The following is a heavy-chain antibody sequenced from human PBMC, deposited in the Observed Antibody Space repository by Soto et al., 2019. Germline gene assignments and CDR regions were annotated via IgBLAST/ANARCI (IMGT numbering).Heavy chain of an antibody. V-gene: IGHV3-9*01. J-gene: IGHJ6*02. CDR1: GFTFDDYA. D-gene: IGHD3-3*01. CDR3: AKGRGRGRPKVTIFGVVNDYGMDV. CDR2: ISWNSGSI. Sequence: PGGALRLSCAASGFTFDDYAMHWVRQAPGKGLEWVSGISWNSGSIGYADSVKGRFTISRDNAKNSLYLQMNSLRAEDTALYYCAKGRGRGRPKVTIFGVVNDYGMDVWGQGTTVTVSS.